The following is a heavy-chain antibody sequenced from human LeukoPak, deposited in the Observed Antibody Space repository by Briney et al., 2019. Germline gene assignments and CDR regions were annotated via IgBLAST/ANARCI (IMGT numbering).Heavy chain of an antibody. CDR1: GASISGSGYY. CDR2: IYSSGST. V-gene: IGHV4-39*01. Sequence: PSETLSLTCTVSGASISGSGYYWGWIRQPPGKDLEWIGSIYSSGSTYYNASLQSRVTISIETSKNQSSLRLNSVTAADTAMYYCAKSGGYGLIDYWGQGTLVTVSS. J-gene: IGHJ4*02. CDR3: AKSGGYGLIDY. D-gene: IGHD1-26*01.